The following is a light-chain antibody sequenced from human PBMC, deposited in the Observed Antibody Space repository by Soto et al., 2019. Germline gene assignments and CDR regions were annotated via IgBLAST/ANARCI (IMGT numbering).Light chain of an antibody. V-gene: IGLV2-8*01. CDR2: EVS. CDR1: SSDVGGYNY. Sequence: QSALTQPPSASGSLGQSVTISCTVTSSDVGGYNYVSWYQQHPGKAPKLMIYEVSKRPSGVPDRFSGSKSGNTAALTVSGLQAEDEADYYCRSYAGSNNLAVFGGGTKVTVL. CDR3: RSYAGSNNLAV. J-gene: IGLJ2*01.